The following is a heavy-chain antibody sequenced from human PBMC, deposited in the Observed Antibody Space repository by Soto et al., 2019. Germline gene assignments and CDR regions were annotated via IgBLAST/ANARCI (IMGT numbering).Heavy chain of an antibody. Sequence: QVQLVESGGGVVQPGRSLRLSCAASGFTFNNYGMHWVRQAPGKGLEWLAVIWNDGSKNYYANSVKGRFTISRDNSKNTLYLQMSSLRAEDAAVYYCARRQIPPPTRGAANARGGMDVWGQGTTVTVSS. CDR3: ARRQIPPPTRGAANARGGMDV. V-gene: IGHV3-33*01. D-gene: IGHD6-25*01. CDR1: GFTFNNYG. CDR2: IWNDGSKN. J-gene: IGHJ6*02.